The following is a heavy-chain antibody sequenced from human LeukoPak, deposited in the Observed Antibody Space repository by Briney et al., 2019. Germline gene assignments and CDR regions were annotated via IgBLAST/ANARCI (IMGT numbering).Heavy chain of an antibody. CDR1: GYSISSGYY. J-gene: IGHJ4*02. CDR3: ARGGHYYDSSGHAHFDY. CDR2: IYHSGST. V-gene: IGHV4-38-2*02. D-gene: IGHD3-22*01. Sequence: PSETLSLTCTVSGYSISSGYYWGWIRQPPGKGLEWIGSIYHSGSTYYNPSLKSRVTISVDRSKNQFSLKLSSVTAADTAVYYCARGGHYYDSSGHAHFDYWGQGTLVTVSS.